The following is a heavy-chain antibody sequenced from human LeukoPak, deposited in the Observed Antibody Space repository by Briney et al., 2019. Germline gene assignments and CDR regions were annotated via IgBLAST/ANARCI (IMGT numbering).Heavy chain of an antibody. CDR2: ISSNGGST. V-gene: IGHV3-64D*06. CDR3: VKDLGQQWLVSYFDY. Sequence: PGGSLRLSCSASGFTFSSYAMHWVRRAPGKGLEYVSAISSNGGSTYYADSVKGRFTISRDNSKNTLYLQMSSLGAEDTAVYYCVKDLGQQWLVSYFDYWGQGTLVTVSS. CDR1: GFTFSSYA. D-gene: IGHD6-19*01. J-gene: IGHJ4*02.